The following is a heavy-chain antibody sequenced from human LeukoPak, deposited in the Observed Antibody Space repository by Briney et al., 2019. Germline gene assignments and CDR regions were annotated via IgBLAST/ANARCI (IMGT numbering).Heavy chain of an antibody. CDR1: GGSFSGYY. J-gene: IGHJ3*02. D-gene: IGHD3-22*01. Sequence: KPSETLSLTCAVYGGSFSGYYWSWIRQPPGKGLEWIGEINHSGSTNYNPSLKSRVTISVDTSKNQFSLKLSSVTAADTAVYYCARVGYYDNAFDIWGQGTMVTVSS. V-gene: IGHV4-34*01. CDR2: INHSGST. CDR3: ARVGYYDNAFDI.